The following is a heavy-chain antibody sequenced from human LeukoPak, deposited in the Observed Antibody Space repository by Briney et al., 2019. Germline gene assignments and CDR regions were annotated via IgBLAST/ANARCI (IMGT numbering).Heavy chain of an antibody. V-gene: IGHV1-8*01. CDR2: MNPNSGNT. CDR3: ANFKPHCRGGSCPRVAFDY. CDR1: GCTFTRYD. D-gene: IGHD2-15*01. Sequence: SVKVSCKACGCTFTRYDINWVRQATGQGLEWMGWMNPNSGNTGYAQKFQGRVTMTRNTSISTAYMELSSLRSEDTAVHYCANFKPHCRGGSCPRVAFDYWGQGTLVTVSS. J-gene: IGHJ4*02.